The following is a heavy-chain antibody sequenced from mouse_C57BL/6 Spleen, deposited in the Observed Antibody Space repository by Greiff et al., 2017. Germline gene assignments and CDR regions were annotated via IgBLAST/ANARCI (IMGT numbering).Heavy chain of an antibody. CDR2: IYPGDGDT. CDR3: ARNYFDY. V-gene: IGHV1-82*01. J-gene: IGHJ2*01. CDR1: GYAFSSSW. Sequence: VQLQESGPELVKPGASVKISCKASGYAFSSSWMNWVKQRPGKGLEWIGRIYPGDGDTNYNGKFKGKATLTADKSSSTAYMQLSSLTSEDSAVYFCARNYFDYWGQGTTLTVSS.